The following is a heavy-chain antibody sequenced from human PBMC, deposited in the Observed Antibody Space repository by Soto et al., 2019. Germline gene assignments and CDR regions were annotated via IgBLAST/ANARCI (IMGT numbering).Heavy chain of an antibody. Sequence: SQTLSLTCAISGDSVSSNSAAWKGSIHSPSRFLEWLGRTYYRSKWYNDYAVSVKSRITINPDTSKNQFSLQLNSVTPEDTAVYYCARDPSYYDFWSGYMGLGYYYYGMDVWGQGTTVTVSS. V-gene: IGHV6-1*01. J-gene: IGHJ6*02. D-gene: IGHD3-3*01. CDR2: TYYRSKWYN. CDR1: GDSVSSNSAA. CDR3: ARDPSYYDFWSGYMGLGYYYYGMDV.